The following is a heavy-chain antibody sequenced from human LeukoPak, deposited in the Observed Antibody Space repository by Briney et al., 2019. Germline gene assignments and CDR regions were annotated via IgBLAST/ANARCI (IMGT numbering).Heavy chain of an antibody. V-gene: IGHV4-61*01. CDR3: ARESTVTTDAFDI. CDR1: GGSVSSGSYY. Sequence: SETLSLTYTVSGGSVSSGSYYWSWIRQPPGKGLEWIGYIYYSGSTNYNPSLKSRVTISVDTSKNQFSLKLSSVTAADTAVYYCARESTVTTDAFDIWGQGTMVTVSS. J-gene: IGHJ3*02. CDR2: IYYSGST. D-gene: IGHD4-17*01.